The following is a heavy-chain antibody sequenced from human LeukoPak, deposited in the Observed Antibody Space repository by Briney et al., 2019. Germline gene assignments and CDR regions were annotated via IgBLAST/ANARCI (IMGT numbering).Heavy chain of an antibody. CDR2: ISGSGGST. V-gene: IGHV3-23*01. CDR3: ANSGWGTDY. J-gene: IGHJ4*02. Sequence: GGSLRLSCAASGFTFSSYGMSWVRQAPGKGLEWVSLISGSGGSTYYADSVKGRFTISRDNSKNTLYLQMNSLRAEDTAVYYCANSGWGTDYWGQGTLVTVSS. D-gene: IGHD6-19*01. CDR1: GFTFSSYG.